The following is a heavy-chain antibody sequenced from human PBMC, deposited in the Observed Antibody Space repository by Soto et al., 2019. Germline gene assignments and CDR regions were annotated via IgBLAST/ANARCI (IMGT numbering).Heavy chain of an antibody. J-gene: IGHJ6*01. D-gene: IGHD2-2*01. CDR3: ARSQGSSTSLEIYYYYYYGMDV. Sequence: QVQLVQSGAEVKKPGSSVKVSFKASGGTFSSYAISWVRQAPGQGLEWMGGIIPISDTTNYAQKFQGRVTITADESTSTAYMELSSLRSEDTAVYYCARSQGSSTSLEIYYYYYYGMDVW. V-gene: IGHV1-69*01. CDR2: IIPISDTT. CDR1: GGTFSSYA.